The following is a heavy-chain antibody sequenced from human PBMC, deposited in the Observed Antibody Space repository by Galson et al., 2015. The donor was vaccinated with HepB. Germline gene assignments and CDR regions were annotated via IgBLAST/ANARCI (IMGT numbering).Heavy chain of an antibody. CDR3: AKDLGYSPLSGRGRFDY. J-gene: IGHJ4*02. D-gene: IGHD5-18*01. CDR1: GFTFSSYA. Sequence: SLRLSCAASGFTFSSYAMSWVRQAPGKGLEWVSAISASGGGTFYADSVRGRFTISRDNSKNTLYLQMNSLRAEDTALYYCAKDLGYSPLSGRGRFDYWVQGTLVTVSS. V-gene: IGHV3-23*01. CDR2: ISASGGGT.